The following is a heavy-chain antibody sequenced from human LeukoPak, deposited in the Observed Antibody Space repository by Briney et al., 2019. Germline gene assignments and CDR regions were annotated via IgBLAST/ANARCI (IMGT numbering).Heavy chain of an antibody. CDR2: ISAYNGNT. Sequence: GASVTVSFTASGYTFTIYGISWVRQAPGQGLGWMGWISAYNGNTNYAQKLQGRVTMTTDTSTSTAYMELRSLRSDDTAVYYCARVEVVPAATPDYWGQGTLVTVSS. J-gene: IGHJ4*02. V-gene: IGHV1-18*04. CDR3: ARVEVVPAATPDY. CDR1: GYTFTIYG. D-gene: IGHD2-2*01.